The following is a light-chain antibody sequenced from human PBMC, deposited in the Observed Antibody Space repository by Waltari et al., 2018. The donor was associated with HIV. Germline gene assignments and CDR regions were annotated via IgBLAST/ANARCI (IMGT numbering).Light chain of an antibody. CDR3: LLSYAGSRPVV. CDR2: DTT. V-gene: IGLV7-46*01. Sequence: QAVVTQEPSLTVSPGGTVTLTCGSSSGPVTSGHTPYWFQQKPGQAPRTLIYDTTYKHSWTPARFSGSLLGGKAALTLSGAQPEDEADYYCLLSYAGSRPVVFGGGTKLTVV. J-gene: IGLJ2*01. CDR1: SGPVTSGHT.